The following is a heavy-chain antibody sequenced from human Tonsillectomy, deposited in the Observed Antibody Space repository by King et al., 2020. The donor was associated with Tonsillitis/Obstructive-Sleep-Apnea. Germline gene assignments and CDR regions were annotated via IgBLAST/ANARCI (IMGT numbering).Heavy chain of an antibody. CDR2: INSDGSST. V-gene: IGHV3-74*01. CDR1: GFTFSSYW. J-gene: IGHJ6*03. Sequence: VQLVESGGGLVQPGGSLRLSCAASGFTFSSYWMHWVRQAPGKGLVWVSRINSDGSSTSYADSVKGRLTISRENAKNTLYLQMNSLRAEDTAVYYCARDTPNDFWSGLIYYYYYYMDVWGKGTTVTVSS. CDR3: ARDTPNDFWSGLIYYYYYYMDV. D-gene: IGHD3-3*01.